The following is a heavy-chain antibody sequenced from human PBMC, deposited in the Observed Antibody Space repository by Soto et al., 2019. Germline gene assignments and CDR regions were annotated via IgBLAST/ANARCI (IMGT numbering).Heavy chain of an antibody. J-gene: IGHJ6*02. Sequence: PGGSLRLSCAASGFTFSSYEMNWVRQAPGKGLEWVSYISSSGSTIYYADSVKGRFTISRDNAKNSLYLQMNSLRAEDTAVYYCARDLKVGYCSSTSCRRGYYYYGMDVWGQGTTVTVSS. CDR2: ISSSGSTI. V-gene: IGHV3-48*03. D-gene: IGHD2-2*01. CDR3: ARDLKVGYCSSTSCRRGYYYYGMDV. CDR1: GFTFSSYE.